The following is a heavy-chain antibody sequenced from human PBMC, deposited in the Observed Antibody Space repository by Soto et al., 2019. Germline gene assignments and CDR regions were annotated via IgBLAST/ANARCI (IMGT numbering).Heavy chain of an antibody. CDR1: GGTFSSYA. V-gene: IGHV1-69*13. CDR2: IIPIFGTA. D-gene: IGHD4-17*01. J-gene: IGHJ4*02. CDR3: ARDGPYGAAPAY. Sequence: GASVKVSCKASGGTFSSYAISWVRQAPGQGLEWMGGIIPIFGTANYAQKFRGRVTITADESTSTAYMELSSLRSEDTAAYYCARDGPYGAAPAYWGQGTLVTVSS.